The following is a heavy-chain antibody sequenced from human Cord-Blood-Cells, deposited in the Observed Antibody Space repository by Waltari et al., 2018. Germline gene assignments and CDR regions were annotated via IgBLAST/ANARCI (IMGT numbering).Heavy chain of an antibody. D-gene: IGHD3-10*01. CDR2: NNPNSGGT. J-gene: IGHJ4*02. CDR1: GYTFTGYY. V-gene: IGHV1-2*02. Sequence: QVQLVQSGAEVKKPGASVKVSCKASGYTFTGYYLHWVRQAPGQGLEWMGWNNPNSGGTNYAQKFRGRVTRTRDTSINTAYMELSRLRSDDTAVYYCASRDGSGSYYNDYWGQGTLVTVSS. CDR3: ASRDGSGSYYNDY.